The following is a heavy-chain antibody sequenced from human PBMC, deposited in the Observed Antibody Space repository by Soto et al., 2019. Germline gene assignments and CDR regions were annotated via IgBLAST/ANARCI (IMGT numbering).Heavy chain of an antibody. CDR2: IYSGGTT. CDR3: ARGGSGSDWDYYGMDV. D-gene: IGHD3-10*01. J-gene: IGHJ6*02. Sequence: EVQLVESGGGLVQPGWSLRLSCAGSALTASKHYMSWVRQPPGKGLEWVSVIYSGGTTYYADSVKDRFSISRDNSKSTLYLQMDNLRAGDTAVYYCARGGSGSDWDYYGMDVWGQGTTVTVSS. V-gene: IGHV3-66*01. CDR1: ALTASKHY.